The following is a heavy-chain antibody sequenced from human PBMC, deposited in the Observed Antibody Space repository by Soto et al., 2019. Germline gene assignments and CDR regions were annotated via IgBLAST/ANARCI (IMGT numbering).Heavy chain of an antibody. D-gene: IGHD3-10*01. V-gene: IGHV1-69*06. J-gene: IGHJ4*02. CDR2: IIPIFGAA. CDR3: ARVYLPYYYGSGEDY. CDR1: GGTFSSYA. Sequence: SVKVSCKASGGTFSSYAISWVRQAPGQGLEWMGGIIPIFGAANYAQKFQGRVTITADKSTSTAYMELSSLRSEDTAVYYCARVYLPYYYGSGEDYWGQGTLVTVSS.